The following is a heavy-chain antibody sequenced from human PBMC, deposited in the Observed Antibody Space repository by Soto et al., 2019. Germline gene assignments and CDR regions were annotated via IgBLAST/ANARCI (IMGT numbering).Heavy chain of an antibody. CDR1: GLTFSSST. V-gene: IGHV1-69*12. CDR2: IIPFFGSV. CDR3: ARGHQYGGNSDAFEF. D-gene: IGHD4-17*01. Sequence: QVHLVQSGAEVKKPGSSVKVSCKASGLTFSSSTLTWVRQAPGQGPEWMGGIIPFFGSVDYAQKFKDRVTISADVSTSTTYMELRSLRSEDTAVYYCARGHQYGGNSDAFEFWGQGTVVTVSS. J-gene: IGHJ3*01.